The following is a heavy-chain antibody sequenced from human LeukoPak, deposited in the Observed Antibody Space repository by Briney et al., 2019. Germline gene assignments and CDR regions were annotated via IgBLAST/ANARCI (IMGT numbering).Heavy chain of an antibody. CDR2: ISYDGSNK. J-gene: IGHJ4*02. D-gene: IGHD5-12*01. V-gene: IGHV3-30-3*01. Sequence: GGSLRLSCAASGFTFSSYAMPWVRQAPGKGLEWVAVISYDGSNKYYADSVKGRFTISRDNSKNTLYLQMNSLRAEDTAVYYCARDNGGSVDIVATAKGPFDYWGQGTLVTVSS. CDR3: ARDNGGSVDIVATAKGPFDY. CDR1: GFTFSSYA.